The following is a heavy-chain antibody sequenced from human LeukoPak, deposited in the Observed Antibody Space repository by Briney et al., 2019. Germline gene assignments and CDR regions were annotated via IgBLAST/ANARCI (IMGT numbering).Heavy chain of an antibody. D-gene: IGHD1-26*01. CDR1: GYTLTELS. CDR2: FDPEDGET. J-gene: IGHJ6*02. Sequence: ASVKVSCKVSGYTLTELSMHWVRQAPGKGLEWIGGFDPEDGETIYAQKFQGRVTMTEDTSTDTAYMELSSLRSEDTAVYYCATALIVGAPLYGMDVWGQGTTVTVSS. V-gene: IGHV1-24*01. CDR3: ATALIVGAPLYGMDV.